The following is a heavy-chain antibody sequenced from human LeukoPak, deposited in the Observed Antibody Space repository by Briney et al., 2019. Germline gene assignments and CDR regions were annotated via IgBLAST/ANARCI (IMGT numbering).Heavy chain of an antibody. D-gene: IGHD6-19*01. J-gene: IGHJ3*02. V-gene: IGHV4-31*03. CDR3: ATSTGYSSAWIRGDAFDI. CDR2: IYYSGST. Sequence: PSETLSLTCTVSGGSISSGGYYWSWIRQHPGKGLEWIGYIYYSGSTYYNPSLKSRVTISVDTSKNQFSLKLSSVTAADTAVYYCATSTGYSSAWIRGDAFDIWGQGTMVTVSS. CDR1: GGSISSGGYY.